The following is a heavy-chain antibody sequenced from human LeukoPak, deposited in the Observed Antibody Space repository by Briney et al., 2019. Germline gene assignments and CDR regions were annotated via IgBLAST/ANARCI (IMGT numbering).Heavy chain of an antibody. D-gene: IGHD2-2*01. Sequence: GGSLRLSCAASGFTFSSYSMNWVRQAPGKGLGWVSSISSSSSYIYYADSVKGRFTISRDNAKNSLYLQMNSLRAEDTAVYYCARELDREDIVVVPAATSRYYGMDVWGQGTTVTVSS. CDR3: ARELDREDIVVVPAATSRYYGMDV. V-gene: IGHV3-21*01. CDR2: ISSSSSYI. J-gene: IGHJ6*02. CDR1: GFTFSSYS.